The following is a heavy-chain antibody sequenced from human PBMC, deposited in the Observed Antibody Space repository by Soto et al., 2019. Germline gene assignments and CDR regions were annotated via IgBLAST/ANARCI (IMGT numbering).Heavy chain of an antibody. CDR1: GGSISSGGYF. CDR3: ARIAKEENPKVGSWYYFDY. Sequence: QVQLQESGPGLVKPSQTLSLTCTVSGGSISSGGYFWSWVRQHPGKGLGWIGNIYYSGRTYYNPSFKSSVTVSVDTSKVQFSLNLSSVTAAESAVYYCARIAKEENPKVGSWYYFDYWGQGPRVTVSS. D-gene: IGHD6-13*01. CDR2: IYYSGRT. V-gene: IGHV4-31*03. J-gene: IGHJ4*02.